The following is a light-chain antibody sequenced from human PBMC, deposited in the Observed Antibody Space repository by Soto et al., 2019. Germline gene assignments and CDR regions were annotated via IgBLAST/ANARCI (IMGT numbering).Light chain of an antibody. V-gene: IGLV1-44*01. CDR2: GNN. CDR1: GSSIGTNT. CDR3: AAWDGSLNNVL. Sequence: QSVLTQPPSASGTPGQRVTISCSGSGSSIGTNTVNWYRQLPGTAPKLLIYGNNQRPSGAPVRFSGSKSGTSASLAISGLQSEDEAEYYCAAWDGSLNNVLFGGGTKVTVL. J-gene: IGLJ2*01.